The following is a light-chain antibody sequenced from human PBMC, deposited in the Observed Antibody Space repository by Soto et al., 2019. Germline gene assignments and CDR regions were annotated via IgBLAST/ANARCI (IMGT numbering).Light chain of an antibody. Sequence: DIVMTQSPDSLAVSLGERATINCKSSQSVLYSSNNKNYLDWYQQKPGQPPKLLIYWASTRDSGVPDRFSGSGSGTDFTLTISSLQAEDVAVYYCQQYYSTPYTFGQGTKLEIK. J-gene: IGKJ2*01. CDR3: QQYYSTPYT. CDR2: WAS. CDR1: QSVLYSSNNKNY. V-gene: IGKV4-1*01.